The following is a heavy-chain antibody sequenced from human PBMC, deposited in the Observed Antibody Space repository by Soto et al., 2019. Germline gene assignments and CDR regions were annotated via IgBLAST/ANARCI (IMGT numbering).Heavy chain of an antibody. J-gene: IGHJ4*02. Sequence: QVQLVESGGGVVQPGRSLRLSCAASGFTFSSSGMHWVRQAPGEGLEWVGVIYYDGSEQYYGDSVKGRFTISRDNSKNTLYLQMNSLRDEDTAVYYCAKEESSGWYRTAHYWGQGTLVTVSS. CDR2: IYYDGSEQ. CDR3: AKEESSGWYRTAHY. CDR1: GFTFSSSG. V-gene: IGHV3-30*18. D-gene: IGHD6-19*01.